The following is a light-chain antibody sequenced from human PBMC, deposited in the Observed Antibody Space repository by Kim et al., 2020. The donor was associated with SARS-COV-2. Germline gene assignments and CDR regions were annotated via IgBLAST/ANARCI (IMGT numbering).Light chain of an antibody. J-gene: IGKJ5*01. CDR3: QQYNNWPPVT. Sequence: SPGDRATLSCRASQGVSSNLAWFQQKPGQAPRLLIYGASTRGTGVPARFSGTGSGTEFTLTISSLQSEDFAVYYCQQYNNWPPVTFGQGTRLEIK. CDR1: QGVSSN. V-gene: IGKV3-15*01. CDR2: GAS.